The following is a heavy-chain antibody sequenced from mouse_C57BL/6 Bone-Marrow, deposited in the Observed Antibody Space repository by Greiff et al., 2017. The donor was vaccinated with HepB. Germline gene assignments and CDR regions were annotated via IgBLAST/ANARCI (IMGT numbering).Heavy chain of an antibody. J-gene: IGHJ2*01. V-gene: IGHV1-53*01. CDR2: INPSNGGT. D-gene: IGHD1-1*01. CDR1: GYTFTSYW. Sequence: QVHVKQPGTELVKPGASVKLSCKASGYTFTSYWMHWVKQRPGQGLEWIGNINPSNGGTNYNEKFKSKATLTVDKSSSTAYMQLSSLTSEDSAVYYCARELITTVVAPDYWGQGTTLTVSS. CDR3: ARELITTVVAPDY.